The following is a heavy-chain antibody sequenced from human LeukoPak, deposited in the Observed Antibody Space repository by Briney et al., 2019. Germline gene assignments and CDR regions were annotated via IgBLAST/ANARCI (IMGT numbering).Heavy chain of an antibody. CDR2: IYPGGSDT. CDR1: GYSFNNYW. Sequence: GESLKISCKGSGYSFNNYWIGWVRQMSGTGLEWMGIIYPGGSDTRYSPSFKGQVSISADKSISTAYLQWSSLKASDTAMYYCARHIALRYFDWASIDYWGQGALVTVSS. CDR3: ARHIALRYFDWASIDY. D-gene: IGHD3-9*01. V-gene: IGHV5-51*01. J-gene: IGHJ4*02.